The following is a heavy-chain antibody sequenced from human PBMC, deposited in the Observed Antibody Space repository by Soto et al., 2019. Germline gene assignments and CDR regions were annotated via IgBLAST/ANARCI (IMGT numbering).Heavy chain of an antibody. CDR3: ARVVGIAVKPITIFGVVRRDHWFDP. J-gene: IGHJ5*02. D-gene: IGHD3-3*01. V-gene: IGHV4-34*01. Sequence: PSEPLSLISAVYDGYFNRFYWSWIRQPPGQGLAWIGEINQSGSTYYNPSLKSRVTISVDTSKNQFSLKLSSVTAADTAVYYCARVVGIAVKPITIFGVVRRDHWFDPWGQGTLVTVSS. CDR2: INQSGST. CDR1: DGYFNRFY.